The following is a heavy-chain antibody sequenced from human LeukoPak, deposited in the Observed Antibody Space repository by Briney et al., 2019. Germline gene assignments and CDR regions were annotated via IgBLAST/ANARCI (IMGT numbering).Heavy chain of an antibody. CDR3: AKQSYARSLGE. J-gene: IGHJ4*02. V-gene: IGHV3-23*01. D-gene: IGHD2-8*01. Sequence: GGSLRLSCATSGFPFSDFSMSWVRQAPGKGLEWISTTNSGGTSTYYAESAKGRFTISRDNSKNTLYLQMSSLRVEDTAVYYCAKQSYARSLGEGGPGTLVSVSS. CDR1: GFPFSDFS. CDR2: TNSGGTST.